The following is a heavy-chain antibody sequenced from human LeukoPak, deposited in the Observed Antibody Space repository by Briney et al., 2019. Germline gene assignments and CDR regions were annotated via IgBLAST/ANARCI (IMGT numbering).Heavy chain of an antibody. CDR1: GFTFSSYE. Sequence: PGGSLRLSCAASGFTFSSYEMNWVRQAPGKGLEWVSYISSSGSTIYYADSVKGRFTISRDNAKNSLYLQMNSLRAEDTAVYYCARDGGSGWPYYYYYMDVWGKGTTVTVSS. D-gene: IGHD6-19*01. CDR2: ISSSGSTI. V-gene: IGHV3-48*03. J-gene: IGHJ6*03. CDR3: ARDGGSGWPYYYYYMDV.